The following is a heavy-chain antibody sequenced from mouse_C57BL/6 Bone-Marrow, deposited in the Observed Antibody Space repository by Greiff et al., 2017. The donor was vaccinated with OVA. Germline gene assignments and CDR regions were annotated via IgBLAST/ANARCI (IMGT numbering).Heavy chain of an antibody. CDR2: ISSGGSYT. Sequence: EVQVVESGGDLVKPGGSLKLSCAASGFTFSSYGMSWVRQTPDKRLEWVATISSGGSYTYYPDSVKGRFTISRDNAKNTLYLQMSSLKSEDTAMYYCAREIYYDYDFAYWGQGTLVTVSA. D-gene: IGHD2-4*01. J-gene: IGHJ3*01. CDR1: GFTFSSYG. V-gene: IGHV5-6*01. CDR3: AREIYYDYDFAY.